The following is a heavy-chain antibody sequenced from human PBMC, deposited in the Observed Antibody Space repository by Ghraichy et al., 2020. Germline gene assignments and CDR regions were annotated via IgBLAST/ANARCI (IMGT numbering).Heavy chain of an antibody. V-gene: IGHV1-18*01. CDR2: ISIYTGNT. CDR3: ARQMYSGSYYGMDV. D-gene: IGHD1-26*01. Sequence: ASVKVSCKASGYIFSSSGISWVRQAPGQGLEWMAWISIYTGNTKYAQNHQGRVTVTTDTSTSTAYMELTSLRSNDTAVYYCARQMYSGSYYGMDVWGQGTTVIVSS. CDR1: GYIFSSSG. J-gene: IGHJ6*02.